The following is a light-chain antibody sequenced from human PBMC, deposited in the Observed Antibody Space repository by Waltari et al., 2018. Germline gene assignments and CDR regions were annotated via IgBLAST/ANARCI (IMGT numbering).Light chain of an antibody. CDR1: QSLLHSNGYNC. Sequence: DIVMTQSPLSLPVTPGEPASIPCRSSQSLLHSNGYNCLDWYLQKPVQSPQLLIYLNSSRASGVPDRFSCSGSGTDFTLKISRMEAEDVGVYNCMQTLQTPPFGGGTKVEIK. J-gene: IGKJ4*01. CDR3: MQTLQTPP. CDR2: LNS. V-gene: IGKV2-28*01.